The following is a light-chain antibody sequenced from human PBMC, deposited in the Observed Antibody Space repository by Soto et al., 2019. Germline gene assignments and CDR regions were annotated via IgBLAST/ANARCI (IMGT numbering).Light chain of an antibody. Sequence: QSVLTQPASVSGSPGQSITISCIGTSSDFGTYKLFSWYQQHPNKAPKLIMYEGTKRPSGVSNRFSGSKSGDTASLTVSGLQAEDEADYFCCSYGDTFSVFGGGTKLTVL. V-gene: IGLV2-23*01. CDR1: SSDFGTYKL. J-gene: IGLJ3*02. CDR2: EGT. CDR3: CSYGDTFSV.